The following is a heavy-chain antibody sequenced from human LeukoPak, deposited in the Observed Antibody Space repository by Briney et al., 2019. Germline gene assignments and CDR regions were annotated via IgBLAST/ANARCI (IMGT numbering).Heavy chain of an antibody. CDR2: ISSSSSYI. D-gene: IGHD2-21*02. J-gene: IGHJ4*02. CDR3: ARYRGVVTVEN. Sequence: PGGSLRLSCAASGFTFSSYSMNWVRQAPGKGLEWVSSISSSSSYIYYADSVKGGFTISRDNAKNSLYLQMNSLRAEDTAVYYCARYRGVVTVENWGQGTLVTVSS. CDR1: GFTFSSYS. V-gene: IGHV3-21*01.